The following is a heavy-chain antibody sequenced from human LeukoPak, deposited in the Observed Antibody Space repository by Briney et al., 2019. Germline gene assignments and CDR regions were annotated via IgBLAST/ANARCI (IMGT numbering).Heavy chain of an antibody. D-gene: IGHD2-2*01. CDR3: ARDPIVVVPAAMFPSYFDY. CDR1: GFTFSSYA. V-gene: IGHV3-30-3*01. CDR2: ISYDGSNK. J-gene: IGHJ4*02. Sequence: GRSLRLSCAASGFTFSSYAMHWVRQAPGKGLEWVAVISYDGSNKYYADSVKGRFTISRDNSKNTLYLQMNSLRAEDTAVYYCARDPIVVVPAAMFPSYFDYWGQGTLVTVSS.